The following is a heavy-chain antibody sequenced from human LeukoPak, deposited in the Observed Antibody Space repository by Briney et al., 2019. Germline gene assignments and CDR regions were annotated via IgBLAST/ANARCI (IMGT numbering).Heavy chain of an antibody. D-gene: IGHD4-17*01. CDR1: GGTFSSYA. J-gene: IGHJ6*03. CDR3: AVGEPETYYYYMDV. Sequence: SVKVSCKASGGTFSSYAISWVRHAPGQGLEWMGGIIPIFGTANYAQKFQGRVTIITDESTSTAYMELSSLRSEDTAVYYCAVGEPETYYYYMDVWGKGTTVTVSS. V-gene: IGHV1-69*05. CDR2: IIPIFGTA.